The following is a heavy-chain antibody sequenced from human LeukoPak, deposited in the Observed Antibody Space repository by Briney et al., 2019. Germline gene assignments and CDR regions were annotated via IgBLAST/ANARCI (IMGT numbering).Heavy chain of an antibody. Sequence: GGSLRLSCAVSGITLSNYGMSWVRQAPGKGLEWVSGISGSGGSTYYADSVKGRFTISRDNSKNTLYLQMNSLRAEDTAVYYCAKGAEEHSSSWTHYYYYMDVWGKGTTVTVSS. CDR1: GITLSNYG. CDR2: ISGSGGST. J-gene: IGHJ6*03. D-gene: IGHD6-13*01. CDR3: AKGAEEHSSSWTHYYYYMDV. V-gene: IGHV3-23*01.